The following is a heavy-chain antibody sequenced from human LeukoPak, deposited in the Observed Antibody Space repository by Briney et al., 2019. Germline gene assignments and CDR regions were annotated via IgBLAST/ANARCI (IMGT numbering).Heavy chain of an antibody. CDR3: AKDSGAYYDILTGYYDSYYFDY. CDR2: ISGSGGST. CDR1: GFTFSGYA. D-gene: IGHD3-9*01. Sequence: GGSLRLSCAASGFTFSGYAMSWVRQAPGKGLEWVSAISGSGGSTYYADSVKGRFTISRDNSKNTLYLQMNSLRAEDTAVYYCAKDSGAYYDILTGYYDSYYFDYWGQGTLVTVSS. J-gene: IGHJ4*02. V-gene: IGHV3-23*01.